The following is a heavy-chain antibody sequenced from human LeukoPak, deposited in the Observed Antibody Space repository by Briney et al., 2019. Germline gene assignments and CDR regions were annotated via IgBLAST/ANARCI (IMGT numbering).Heavy chain of an antibody. CDR1: GFTFSSYG. CDR3: AKFPNANMSPVDY. Sequence: GGSLRLSCAASGFTFSSYGMHWVRQAPGKGLEWVAVISYDGSNKYYADSVKGRFTISRDNSKNTLYLQMNSLRAEDTAVYYCAKFPNANMSPVDYWGQGTLVTVSS. CDR2: ISYDGSNK. V-gene: IGHV3-30*18. J-gene: IGHJ4*02. D-gene: IGHD3-16*01.